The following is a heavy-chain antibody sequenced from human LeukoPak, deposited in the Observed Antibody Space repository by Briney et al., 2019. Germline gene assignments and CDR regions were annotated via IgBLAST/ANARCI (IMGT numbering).Heavy chain of an antibody. CDR1: GYTFTGYY. V-gene: IGHV1-2*02. D-gene: IGHD3-3*01. J-gene: IGHJ4*02. CDR2: INPNSGGT. CDR3: ARVFEVAPNRNFDY. Sequence: ASVKVSCKASGYTFTGYYMHWVRQAPGQGLEWMGWINPNSGGTNYAQKFQGRVTMTRDTSISTAYMELSRLRSDDTAVYYCARVFEVAPNRNFDYWGQGTLVTVSS.